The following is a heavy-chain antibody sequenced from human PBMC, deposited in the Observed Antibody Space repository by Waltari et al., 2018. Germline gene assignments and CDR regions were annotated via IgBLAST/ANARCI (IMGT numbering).Heavy chain of an antibody. D-gene: IGHD6-13*01. CDR2: LQSDNGQT. Sequence: QVNLVQSGAEVKKPGASVKVSCKVSGHTLTELSIHWVRQAPGKGLEWMGGLQSDNGQTLYAQHFQGRVTLTEDTSTDTAYMALTGLLSEDTAVYYCATTRFSSWYAPLDFWGQGTLITVSS. J-gene: IGHJ4*02. CDR1: GHTLTELS. V-gene: IGHV1-24*01. CDR3: ATTRFSSWYAPLDF.